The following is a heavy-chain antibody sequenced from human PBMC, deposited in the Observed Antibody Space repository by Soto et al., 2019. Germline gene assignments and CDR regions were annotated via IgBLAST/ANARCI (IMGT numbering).Heavy chain of an antibody. D-gene: IGHD3-10*01. V-gene: IGHV3-23*01. Sequence: EVQLFDSGGDLVQPGGSLRLSCAASGFTFSSYAMTWVRQAPGKGLEWVSTISGDGSNRFYADSVRGRFTISRDNCENALYLQVNSLTAEDTAVYYCAKIGDPTYGNWYFDLWGRGTLITVSS. CDR3: AKIGDPTYGNWYFDL. CDR1: GFTFSSYA. CDR2: ISGDGSNR. J-gene: IGHJ2*01.